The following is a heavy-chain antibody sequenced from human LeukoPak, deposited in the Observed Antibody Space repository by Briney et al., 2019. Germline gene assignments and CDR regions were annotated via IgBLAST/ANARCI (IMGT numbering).Heavy chain of an antibody. D-gene: IGHD3-10*01. Sequence: PGGSLRLSCAASGFTFSSHAMSWVRQAPGKGLEWVSAISGSGGSTYYADSVKGRFTISRDNSKNTLYLQMNSLRAEDTAVYYCAKSSSGSYYYYYYGMDVWGQGTTVTVSS. V-gene: IGHV3-23*01. CDR3: AKSSSGSYYYYYYGMDV. J-gene: IGHJ6*02. CDR2: ISGSGGST. CDR1: GFTFSSHA.